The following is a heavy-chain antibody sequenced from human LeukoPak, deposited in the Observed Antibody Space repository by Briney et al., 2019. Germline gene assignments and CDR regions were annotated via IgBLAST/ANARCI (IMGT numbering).Heavy chain of an antibody. D-gene: IGHD2-15*01. CDR2: IYYSGST. CDR1: GGSMRAGDYY. CDR3: ARDPGGGSPFDY. J-gene: IGHJ4*02. Sequence: PSETLSLTCTVSGGSMRAGDYYWSWIRQPPGKGLEWIGYIYYSGSTNYNPSLKSRVTISVDTSKNQFSLKLSSVTAADTAVYYCARDPGGGSPFDYWGQGTLVTVSS. V-gene: IGHV4-61*08.